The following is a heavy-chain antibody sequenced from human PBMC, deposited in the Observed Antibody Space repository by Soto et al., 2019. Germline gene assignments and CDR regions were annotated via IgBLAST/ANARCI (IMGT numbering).Heavy chain of an antibody. CDR2: VNSDGSTT. D-gene: IGHD4-17*01. V-gene: IGHV3-74*01. CDR1: GFTFSSYW. J-gene: IGHJ4*02. CDR3: ATAAAVTTTPGDY. Sequence: PGGSLRLSCAASGFTFSSYWMHWVRQAPGKGLVWVSGVNSDGSTTTYADSVKGRFTISRDNAKNTLYLQMNSLRAEDTAVYYCATAAAVTTTPGDYWGQGTLVTVSS.